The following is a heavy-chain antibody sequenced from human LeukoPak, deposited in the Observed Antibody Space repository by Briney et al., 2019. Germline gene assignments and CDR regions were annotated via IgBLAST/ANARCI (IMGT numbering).Heavy chain of an antibody. CDR2: ISSGGGFT. CDR1: GFTFSTYA. V-gene: IGHV3-23*01. CDR3: ARDEADYGDPPVYYFDY. D-gene: IGHD4-17*01. J-gene: IGHJ4*02. Sequence: GGSLRLSCAASGFTFSTYAMSWVRQAPGKGLEWVSTISSGGGFTYYSDSVKGRFTISRDSSKNSLSLQMNSLRAEDTAVYYCARDEADYGDPPVYYFDYWGQGTLVTVSS.